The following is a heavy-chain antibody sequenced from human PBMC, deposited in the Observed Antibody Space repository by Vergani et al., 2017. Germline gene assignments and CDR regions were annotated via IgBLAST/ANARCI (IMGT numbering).Heavy chain of an antibody. J-gene: IGHJ4*02. D-gene: IGHD3-16*01. CDR1: GFTLSNYD. CDR3: AKHFRGWGIDY. V-gene: IGHV3-30*02. CDR2: IQFDVSTQ. Sequence: QVQLVESGGGVVQRGGSLRLSCATSGFTLSNYDMQWSRQGPGKGLEFVAFIQFDVSTQYYADSIKGRFTLSRDFSKNTLYLQMNSLRTDDTATYYCAKHFRGWGIDYWGQGTQVIVSS.